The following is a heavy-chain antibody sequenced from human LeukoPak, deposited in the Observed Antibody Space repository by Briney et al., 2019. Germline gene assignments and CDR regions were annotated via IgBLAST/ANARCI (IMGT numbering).Heavy chain of an antibody. D-gene: IGHD4-17*01. CDR1: GYRFTNYW. V-gene: IGHV5-51*01. J-gene: IGHJ4*02. CDR3: ARLHGNYALDY. CDR2: INPGDSGT. Sequence: GESLKISCQVSGYRFTNYWIAWVRQMPGRGLEWMGIINPGDSGTKYSPPFQGQVIISVDKSISTAHLQWSSLKASDTAMYYCARLHGNYALDYWGQGTLATVSS.